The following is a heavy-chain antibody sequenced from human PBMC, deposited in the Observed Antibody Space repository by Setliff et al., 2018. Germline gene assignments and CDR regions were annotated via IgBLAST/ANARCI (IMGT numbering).Heavy chain of an antibody. D-gene: IGHD3-10*01. V-gene: IGHV4-39*01. CDR2: LFYSGST. CDR1: GGSISDITYY. Sequence: SETLSLTCTVSGGSISDITYYWGWVRQPPGKGLEWIGSLFYSGSTYYSPSLKSRVTISVDTSKNRFSLKLTSMTAADTAVYFCARHLLVQGTYHFDYWGQGSPVTVSS. J-gene: IGHJ4*02. CDR3: ARHLLVQGTYHFDY.